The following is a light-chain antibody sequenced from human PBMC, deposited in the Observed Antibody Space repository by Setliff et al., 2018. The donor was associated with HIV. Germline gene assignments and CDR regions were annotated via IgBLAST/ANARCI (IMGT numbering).Light chain of an antibody. Sequence: QSALTQPASMSGSPGQSITISCTGTNNDVGARNFVSWYQQVPGKAPKLLIYDVANRPSEVSDRFSGSKSGITASLTISGLQAEDEAVYYCSSYTDTVTLFGTGTKVTV. CDR2: DVA. V-gene: IGLV2-14*03. CDR1: NNDVGARNF. J-gene: IGLJ1*01. CDR3: SSYTDTVTL.